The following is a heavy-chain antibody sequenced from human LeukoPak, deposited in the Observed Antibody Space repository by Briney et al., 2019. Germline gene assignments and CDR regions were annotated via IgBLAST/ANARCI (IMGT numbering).Heavy chain of an antibody. CDR1: GGSISSFY. Sequence: SETLSLTCAVSGGSISSFYWSWVRQPPGKGLEWVGYISYGEGTTYNPSLKRRVSMSIDTSKNQFSLRLSSVTAADTALYYCARVGDTSGYFYYFDYWGQGTLVTVSS. CDR2: ISYGEGT. V-gene: IGHV4-59*08. J-gene: IGHJ4*02. CDR3: ARVGDTSGYFYYFDY. D-gene: IGHD3-22*01.